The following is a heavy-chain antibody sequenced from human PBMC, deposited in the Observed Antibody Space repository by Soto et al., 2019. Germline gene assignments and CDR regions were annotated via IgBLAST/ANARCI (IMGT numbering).Heavy chain of an antibody. CDR2: ISGSGGST. D-gene: IGHD1-1*01. Sequence: EVQLLESGGGLVQPGGSLRLSCAASGFTFRSYAMSWVLKAPGKGLEWVSAISGSGGSTYYADSVKGRFTISRDNSKNTLYLQMNSLRAEDTAVYYCAKGGNGGRASWVIQHWGQGTLVTVSS. CDR3: AKGGNGGRASWVIQH. J-gene: IGHJ1*01. V-gene: IGHV3-23*01. CDR1: GFTFRSYA.